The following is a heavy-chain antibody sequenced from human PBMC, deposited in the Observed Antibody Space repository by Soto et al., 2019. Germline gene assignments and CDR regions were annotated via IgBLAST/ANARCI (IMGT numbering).Heavy chain of an antibody. Sequence: QVQLQESDPGLVKPSETLSLTCTVSGASISSYYWSWIRRPAGKGLEWIGRIYTSGSTNYNPSLKSRVTMSVDTSRTQYPQRLSAATAADTAVYICVRDCGGYSTSIGGEGSWCDPWGQGTLVTVSS. CDR3: VRDCGGYSTSIGGEGSWCDP. CDR1: GASISSYY. J-gene: IGHJ5*02. V-gene: IGHV4-4*07. D-gene: IGHD6-6*01. CDR2: IYTSGST.